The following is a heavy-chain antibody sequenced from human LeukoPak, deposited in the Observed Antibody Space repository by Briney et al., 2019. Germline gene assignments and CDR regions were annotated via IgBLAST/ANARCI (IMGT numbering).Heavy chain of an antibody. CDR1: GGSVSSGSYY. CDR2: IYYTGNT. D-gene: IGHD5-12*01. Sequence: SETLSLTCTVSGGSVSSGSYYWSWIRQPPGKSLEWIGYIYYTGNTNYNPSLKSRVTISMDTSKNQFSLNLSSVTAADTAVYYCARDRTDIVATSHFDYWGQGTLVTVSS. J-gene: IGHJ4*02. CDR3: ARDRTDIVATSHFDY. V-gene: IGHV4-61*01.